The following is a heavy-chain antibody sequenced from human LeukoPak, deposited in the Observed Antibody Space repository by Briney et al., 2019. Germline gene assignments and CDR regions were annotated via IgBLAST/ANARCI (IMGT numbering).Heavy chain of an antibody. V-gene: IGHV1-24*01. Sequence: ASVKVSYKVSGYTLTELSMHWVRQAPGKGLEWMGGFDPEDGETIYAQKFQGRVTMTEDTSTDTAYMELSSLRSEDTAVYYCATVRMYYYGSGSSLLDYWGQGTLVTVSS. CDR2: FDPEDGET. CDR1: GYTLTELS. D-gene: IGHD3-10*01. CDR3: ATVRMYYYGSGSSLLDY. J-gene: IGHJ4*02.